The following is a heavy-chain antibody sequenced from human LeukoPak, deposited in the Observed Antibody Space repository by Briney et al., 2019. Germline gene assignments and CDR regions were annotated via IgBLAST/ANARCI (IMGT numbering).Heavy chain of an antibody. CDR3: VRDRIVGASDAFDI. CDR2: VNPNSGGT. Sequence: GASVKVSCKASGYTFTDYYIHWVRQAPGQGLEWTGWVNPNSGGTEYPQKFQGRVTMARDTSISTAYMELSRLRSDDTAVYYCVRDRIVGASDAFDIWGQGTMVTVSS. CDR1: GYTFTDYY. V-gene: IGHV1-2*02. J-gene: IGHJ3*02. D-gene: IGHD1-26*01.